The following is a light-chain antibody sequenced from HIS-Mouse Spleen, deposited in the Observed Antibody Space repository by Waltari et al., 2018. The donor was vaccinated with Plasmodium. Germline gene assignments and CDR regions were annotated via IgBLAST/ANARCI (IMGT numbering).Light chain of an antibody. CDR1: QSVSSN. J-gene: IGKJ2*01. V-gene: IGKV3-15*01. CDR3: QQYNNWPPGNT. CDR2: VAS. Sequence: EIVMTQSPATLSVSPAERSTLSCRPSQSVSSNLAWYQQKPGQAPRLLIYVASTRATGIPARFSGSGSGTEFTLTISSMQSEDFAVYYCQQYNNWPPGNTFGQGTKLEIK.